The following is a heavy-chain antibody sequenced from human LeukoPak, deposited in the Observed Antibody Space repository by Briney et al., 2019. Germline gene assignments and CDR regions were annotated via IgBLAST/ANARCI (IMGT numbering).Heavy chain of an antibody. CDR1: RFPFIEYS. D-gene: IGHD1-1*01. CDR3: ARDHNYAFDN. Sequence: GGSLRLSCTASRFPFIEYSMNWVRQAPGKGLEWISYIRIDSGNTKYADSVRGRFTISADKAKNSLYLQMNSLRVEDTAVYYCARDHNYAFDNWGQGTLVSVAS. V-gene: IGHV3-48*01. CDR2: IRIDSGNT. J-gene: IGHJ4*02.